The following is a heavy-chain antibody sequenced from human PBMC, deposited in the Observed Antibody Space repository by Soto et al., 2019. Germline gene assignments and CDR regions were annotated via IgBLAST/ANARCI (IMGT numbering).Heavy chain of an antibody. D-gene: IGHD5-12*01. V-gene: IGHV4-39*01. Sequence: QLQLQESGPGLVKPSETLSLTCTVSGGSISSSSYYWGWIRQPPGKGLEWIGSIYYSGSTYYNPSLKSRVTISVDTSKNQFSLKLSSVTAADTAVYYCARQRLVLRPFDYWGQGTLVTVSS. CDR1: GGSISSSSYY. CDR3: ARQRLVLRPFDY. J-gene: IGHJ4*02. CDR2: IYYSGST.